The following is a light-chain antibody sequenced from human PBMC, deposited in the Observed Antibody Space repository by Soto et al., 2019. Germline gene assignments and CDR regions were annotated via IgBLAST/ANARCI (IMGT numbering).Light chain of an antibody. Sequence: EIELTQSPGTLSLSPGESATLSCRASQSFSTNYVAWYQHKAGQAPRLLIYGASTRATGIPDRFSGSGSGTDYPLTISRLEPEDFAVYYCQQYASSMVYTFGQGTKLEVK. V-gene: IGKV3-20*01. CDR2: GAS. J-gene: IGKJ2*01. CDR1: QSFSTNY. CDR3: QQYASSMVYT.